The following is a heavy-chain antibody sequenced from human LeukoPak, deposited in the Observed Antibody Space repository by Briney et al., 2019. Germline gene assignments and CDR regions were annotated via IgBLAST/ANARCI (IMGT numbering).Heavy chain of an antibody. CDR3: ARVKGWTTYYFDY. V-gene: IGHV4-59*01. Sequence: SENLSRNRTGGGFSSNSFYWRWLPPAPGKGLKGSMYIYYSGSTNYNTTLKSRVRISVDTSKNQFSLKLSSVTAADTAVYYCARVKGWTTYYFDYWGQGTLITVSS. CDR1: GFSSNSFY. CDR2: IYYSGST. D-gene: IGHD3/OR15-3a*01. J-gene: IGHJ4*02.